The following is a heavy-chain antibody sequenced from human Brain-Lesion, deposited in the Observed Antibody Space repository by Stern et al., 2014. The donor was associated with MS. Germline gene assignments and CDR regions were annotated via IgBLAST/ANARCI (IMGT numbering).Heavy chain of an antibody. D-gene: IGHD1-14*01. J-gene: IGHJ4*02. Sequence: QLVESGGDLVQPGRSLRLSWAAFGFTFDDYAMHWVRQAPGKGLEWVAGISWNSGTIGYADSVKGRFTTSRDNAYSSLYLQMNSLRPEDTALYYCARDITGSSAYFAYWGQGTLVTVSS. CDR1: GFTFDDYA. CDR2: ISWNSGTI. V-gene: IGHV3-9*01. CDR3: ARDITGSSAYFAY.